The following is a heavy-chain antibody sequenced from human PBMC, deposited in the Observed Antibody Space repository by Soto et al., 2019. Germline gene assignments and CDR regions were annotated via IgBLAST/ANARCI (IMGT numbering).Heavy chain of an antibody. CDR2: ISSSGSTI. CDR1: GFTFSDYY. J-gene: IGHJ3*02. D-gene: IGHD3-10*01. Sequence: QVQLVESGGGLVKPGGSLRLSCAASGFTFSDYYMSWILQAPGKGLEWVSYISSSGSTIYYADSVKGRFTISRDNAKNSLYLQMNSLRAEDTAVYYCARERSYYGSGSYYKSHAFDIWGQGTMVTVSS. V-gene: IGHV3-11*01. CDR3: ARERSYYGSGSYYKSHAFDI.